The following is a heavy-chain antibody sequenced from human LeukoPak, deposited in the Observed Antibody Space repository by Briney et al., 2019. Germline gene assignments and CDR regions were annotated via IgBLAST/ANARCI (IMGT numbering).Heavy chain of an antibody. Sequence: SVKLSCAASGGTFSSYAISWVPQAPGQGLEWVGGIIPIFGTANYTQKFQGRVTITTDESTSTGYMELSSLRSEDTAVYYCARTYYYDSSGYYYFDDWGQGTLVTVPS. CDR2: IIPIFGTA. V-gene: IGHV1-69*05. CDR3: ARTYYYDSSGYYYFDD. D-gene: IGHD3-22*01. J-gene: IGHJ4*02. CDR1: GGTFSSYA.